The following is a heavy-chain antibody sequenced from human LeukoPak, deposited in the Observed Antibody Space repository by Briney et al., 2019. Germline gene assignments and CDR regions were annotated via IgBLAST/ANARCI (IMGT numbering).Heavy chain of an antibody. J-gene: IGHJ4*02. CDR1: GYTFTSYD. V-gene: IGHV1-8*01. D-gene: IGHD1-26*01. CDR3: ARVVGAHDPFDY. CDR2: MNPNSGNT. Sequence: ASVKVSCKASGYTFTSYDINWVRQATGQGLEWMGWMNPNSGNTGYAQKFQGRVTMTRNTSISTAYMELSSLRSEDTAVYYCARVVGAHDPFDYWGQGTLVTVSS.